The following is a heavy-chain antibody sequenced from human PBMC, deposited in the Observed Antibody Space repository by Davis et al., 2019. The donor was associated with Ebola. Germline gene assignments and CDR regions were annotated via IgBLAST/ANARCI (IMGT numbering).Heavy chain of an antibody. Sequence: GGSLRLSCAASGFMFSTYAMHWVRQAPGKGLEWVAVISKDGSSEDYADSMKGRFTISRDNAKNSLYLQMNSLRVEDTAIYYCARDRIPIDYGAPFDFWGQGTLVTVSS. D-gene: IGHD4-17*01. V-gene: IGHV3-30*04. CDR2: ISKDGSSE. CDR1: GFMFSTYA. J-gene: IGHJ4*02. CDR3: ARDRIPIDYGAPFDF.